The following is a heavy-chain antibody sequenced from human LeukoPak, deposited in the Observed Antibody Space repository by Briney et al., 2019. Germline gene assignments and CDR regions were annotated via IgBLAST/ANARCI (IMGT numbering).Heavy chain of an antibody. J-gene: IGHJ4*02. CDR1: GGSISSSSYY. Sequence: SETLSLTCTVSGGSISSSSYYWGWIRQPPGKGLEWIGSIYYSGSTSYNPSLKSRVTISVDTSKNQFSLRLSSVTAADTAVYYCARDFNLGYWGQGTLVTVSS. V-gene: IGHV4-39*02. CDR2: IYYSGST. CDR3: ARDFNLGY.